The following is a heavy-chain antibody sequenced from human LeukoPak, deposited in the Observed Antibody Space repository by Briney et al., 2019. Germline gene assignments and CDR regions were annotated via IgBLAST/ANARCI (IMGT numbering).Heavy chain of an antibody. CDR3: AKDLPAVAYLHVAFDC. D-gene: IGHD2-15*01. V-gene: IGHV3-23*01. CDR2: ISGSGEST. J-gene: IGHJ3*01. Sequence: GGSLRLSCAASGFTFSSYAMSWVRQAPGKGLEWVSAISGSGESTFYADSVKGRFTISRDNSKNSLYLQMNSLRAEDTALYYCAKDLPAVAYLHVAFDCWGQGTMVTVSS. CDR1: GFTFSSYA.